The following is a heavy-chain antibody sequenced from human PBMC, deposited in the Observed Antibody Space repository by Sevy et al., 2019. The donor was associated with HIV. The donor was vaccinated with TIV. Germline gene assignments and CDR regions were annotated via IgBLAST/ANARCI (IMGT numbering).Heavy chain of an antibody. D-gene: IGHD1-26*01. V-gene: IGHV4-59*08. CDR2: IYYNGNI. J-gene: IGHJ4*02. CDR1: GGSITSLY. CDR3: AGENAWGRGYS. Sequence: SETLSLTCTVSGGSITSLYWNWIRQPPGKGLEWIANIYYNGNINYNPSLKSRVTLSLDTSKNQSSLRLISVTAADTAMYYCAGENAWGRGYSWGQGTLVTVSS.